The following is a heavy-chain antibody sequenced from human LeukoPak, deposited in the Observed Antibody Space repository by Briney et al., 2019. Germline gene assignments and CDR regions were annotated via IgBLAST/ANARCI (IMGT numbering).Heavy chain of an antibody. CDR3: ARWLQYSYYYYMDV. CDR1: GYTFTGYY. CDR2: INPNSGGT. D-gene: IGHD5-24*01. V-gene: IGHV1-2*02. Sequence: ASVKVSCKASGYTFTGYYMHWVRQAPGQGLEWMGWINPNSGGTNYAQKFQGRVTMTRDTSISTAYMKLSKLRSDDTAVYYCARWLQYSYYYYMDVWGKGTTVTVSS. J-gene: IGHJ6*03.